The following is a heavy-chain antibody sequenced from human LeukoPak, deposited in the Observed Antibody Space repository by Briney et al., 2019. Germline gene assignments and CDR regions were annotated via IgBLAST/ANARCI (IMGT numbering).Heavy chain of an antibody. CDR1: GGSISSYY. V-gene: IGHV4-59*07. CDR3: ATAWDYDIWARYLNWFDP. CDR2: IYYSGST. D-gene: IGHD3-9*01. Sequence: PSDTLSLTCTVSGGSISSYYWSWIRQPPGKGLEWIGYIYYSGSTNYNPSLKSRVTISVDTSKNQFSLKLRSAPAAHPAVYYCATAWDYDIWARYLNWFDPWGQGTLVTVSS. J-gene: IGHJ5*02.